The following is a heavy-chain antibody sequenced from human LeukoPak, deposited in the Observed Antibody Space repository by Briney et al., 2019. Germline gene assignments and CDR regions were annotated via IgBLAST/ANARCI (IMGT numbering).Heavy chain of an antibody. V-gene: IGHV1-2*02. J-gene: IGHJ6*02. Sequence: ASVKVSCKASGYTFTGYCMHWVRQAPGQGLEWMGWINPNSGGTNYAQKFQGRVTITRDMSTSTAYMELSSLRSEDTAVYYCAADLQGAYYGMDVWGQGTTVTVSS. CDR1: GYTFTGYC. CDR2: INPNSGGT. D-gene: IGHD3-16*01. CDR3: AADLQGAYYGMDV.